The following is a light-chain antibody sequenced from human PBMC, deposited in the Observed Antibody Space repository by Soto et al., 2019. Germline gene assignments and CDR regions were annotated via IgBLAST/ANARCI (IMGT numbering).Light chain of an antibody. Sequence: QSALTQPRSVSGSPGQSVTISCTGTSGDVGGYNYVSWYQQHPGKAPKLIIYEVRNRPSGVSNRLSGSKSGNTASLTISGLQADDEADYYCCSYTSSSIRVFGGGTKLTVL. CDR3: CSYTSSSIRV. J-gene: IGLJ3*02. V-gene: IGLV2-14*01. CDR1: SGDVGGYNY. CDR2: EVR.